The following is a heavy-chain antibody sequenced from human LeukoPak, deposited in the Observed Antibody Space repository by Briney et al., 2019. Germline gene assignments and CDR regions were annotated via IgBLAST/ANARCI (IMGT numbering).Heavy chain of an antibody. CDR1: GLTFSKNY. CDR3: ARAGGVIHPNWFDP. V-gene: IGHV4-34*01. J-gene: IGHJ5*02. CDR2: INHSGST. D-gene: IGHD3-16*01. Sequence: GSLRLSCAASGLTFSKNYMSWIRQPPGKGLEWIGEINHSGSTNYNPSLKSRVTISVDTSKNQFSLKLSSVTAADTAVYYCARAGGVIHPNWFDPWGQGTLVTVSS.